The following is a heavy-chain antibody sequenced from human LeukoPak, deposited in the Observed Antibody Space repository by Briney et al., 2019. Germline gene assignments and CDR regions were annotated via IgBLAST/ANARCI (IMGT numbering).Heavy chain of an antibody. CDR1: GFTFSSYE. V-gene: IGHV3-48*03. Sequence: GGSLRLSCAVSGFTFSSYEMNWVRQAPGKGLEWVSYISSSGRTIYNADSVKGRFTISRDNAKNSLYMQMNSLRAEDTAVYYCASYYYDSSGYWVHAFDIWGQGTMVTVSS. CDR3: ASYYYDSSGYWVHAFDI. CDR2: ISSSGRTI. D-gene: IGHD3-22*01. J-gene: IGHJ3*02.